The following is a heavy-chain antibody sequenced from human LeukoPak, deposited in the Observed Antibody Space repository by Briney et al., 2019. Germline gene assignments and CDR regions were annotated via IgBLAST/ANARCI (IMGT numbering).Heavy chain of an antibody. V-gene: IGHV4-39*01. CDR3: ATDSPVRGWFDP. J-gene: IGHJ5*02. Sequence: SETLSLTCTVSGGSISSSSYYSGWIRQPPGKGLEWIGSIYYSGSTYYNPSLKSRVTISVDTSKNQFSLKLSSVTAADTAVYYCATDSPVRGWFDPWGQGTLVTVSS. CDR1: GGSISSSSYY. D-gene: IGHD2-15*01. CDR2: IYYSGST.